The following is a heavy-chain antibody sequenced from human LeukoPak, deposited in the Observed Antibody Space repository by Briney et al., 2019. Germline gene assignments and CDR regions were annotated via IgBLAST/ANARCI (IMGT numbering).Heavy chain of an antibody. CDR3: ARYPSYGLFFDY. D-gene: IGHD4-17*01. J-gene: IGHJ4*02. V-gene: IGHV3-66*01. CDR2: IYSGGST. CDR1: GFTVSSND. Sequence: PGGSLRLSCAASGFTVSSNDMSWVRQAPGKGLEWVSVIYSGGSTYYADSVKGRFTISRDNSKNTLYLQMNSVRAEDTAVYYCARYPSYGLFFDYWGQGTLVTVSS.